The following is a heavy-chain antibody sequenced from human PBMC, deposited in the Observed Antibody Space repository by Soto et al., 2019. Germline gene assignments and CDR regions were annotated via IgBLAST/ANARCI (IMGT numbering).Heavy chain of an antibody. CDR1: GGSISSSSYY. CDR2: IYYSGST. CDR3: ASYYYDSSGYYYVPGVY. J-gene: IGHJ4*02. V-gene: IGHV4-39*01. Sequence: SDTLSLTCTVSGGSISSSSYYWGWIRQPPGKGLEWIGSIYYSGSTYYNPSLKSRVTISVDTSKNQFSLKLSSVTAADTAVYYCASYYYDSSGYYYVPGVYWGQGTLVTVSS. D-gene: IGHD3-22*01.